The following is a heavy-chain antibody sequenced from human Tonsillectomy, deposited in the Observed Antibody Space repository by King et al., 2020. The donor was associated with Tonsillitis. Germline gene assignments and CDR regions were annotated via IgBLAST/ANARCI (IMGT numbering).Heavy chain of an antibody. Sequence: EVQLVESGGTLVQPGGSLRLSCAASGFTFNSYAMNWVRQAPGKGLEWVSTITGGGGSTYYADSVKGRFTISRDNSKNTLYLQMDSLRAEDTAVYYCAKDYPLTGAFDLWGQGTMVTVSS. V-gene: IGHV3-23*04. CDR3: AKDYPLTGAFDL. J-gene: IGHJ3*01. CDR1: GFTFNSYA. CDR2: ITGGGGST.